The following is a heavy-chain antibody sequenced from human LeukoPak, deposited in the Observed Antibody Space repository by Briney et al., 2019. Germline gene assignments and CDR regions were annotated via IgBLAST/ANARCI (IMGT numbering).Heavy chain of an antibody. CDR3: ARNGLIGFDY. D-gene: IGHD3-16*01. V-gene: IGHV3-7*04. CDR1: GFTFSKYW. Sequence: GGSLRLSCADSGFTFSKYWMSWVRQAPGKGLEWVARIKEDGSGKYYVDSVKGRFTISRDNTKNSMYLQMNSLRAEDTAVYYCARNGLIGFDYWGQGTLVTVSS. CDR2: IKEDGSGK. J-gene: IGHJ4*02.